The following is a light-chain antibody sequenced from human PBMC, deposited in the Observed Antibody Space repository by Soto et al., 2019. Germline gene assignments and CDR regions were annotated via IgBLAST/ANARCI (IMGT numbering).Light chain of an antibody. J-gene: IGKJ5*01. CDR1: RSVSSSY. V-gene: IGKV3-20*01. CDR3: QQYGSSPPIT. Sequence: EIVLTQSPGTLSLSPGERATLSCRASRSVSSSYLAWYQHKPGQAPRLLIYGASSRATGIPDRFSGSGSGTDFTLTISRLEPEDFAVYYCQQYGSSPPITFGQGTRLEIK. CDR2: GAS.